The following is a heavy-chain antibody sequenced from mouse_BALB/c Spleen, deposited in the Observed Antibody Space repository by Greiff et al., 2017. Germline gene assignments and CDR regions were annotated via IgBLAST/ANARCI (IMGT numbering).Heavy chain of an antibody. Sequence: ELQLQQSGAELVRSGASVKLSCTASGFNIKDYYMHWVKQRPEQGLEWIGWIDPENGDTEYAPNFQGKATMTADTSSNTAYLQLSSLTSEDTAVYYCKGGSNFDYWGQGTTLTVSS. V-gene: IGHV14-4*02. CDR1: GFNIKDYY. CDR3: KGGSNFDY. CDR2: IDPENGDT. J-gene: IGHJ2*01.